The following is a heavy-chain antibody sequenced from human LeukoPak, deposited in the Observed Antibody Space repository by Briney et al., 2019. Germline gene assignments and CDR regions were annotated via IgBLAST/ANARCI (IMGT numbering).Heavy chain of an antibody. V-gene: IGHV3-21*01. CDR3: ARDPFAVAFQSGGTGDY. J-gene: IGHJ4*02. Sequence: PGGSLRLSCAASGFTFSSYSMNWVRQAPGKGLEWVSPISSSSSYIYYADSVKGRFTISRDNAKNSLYLQMNSLRAEDTAVYYCARDPFAVAFQSGGTGDYWGQGTLVTVSS. D-gene: IGHD1-1*01. CDR2: ISSSSSYI. CDR1: GFTFSSYS.